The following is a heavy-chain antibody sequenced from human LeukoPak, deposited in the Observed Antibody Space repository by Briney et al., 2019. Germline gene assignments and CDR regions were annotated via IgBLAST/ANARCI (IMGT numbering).Heavy chain of an antibody. CDR1: GFTFGDYA. CDR2: IRSKVYGGTT. Sequence: GGSLRLSCRTSGFTFGDYALSWFRQAPGKGLEWVGFIRSKVYGGTTEYAASVKGRVTTSRDDSEGIAYLQMNSLKTEDTAMYYCSRVTTSGSYGRFDALHIWSQGTMVTVSS. D-gene: IGHD6-19*01. J-gene: IGHJ3*02. V-gene: IGHV3-49*03. CDR3: SRVTTSGSYGRFDALHI.